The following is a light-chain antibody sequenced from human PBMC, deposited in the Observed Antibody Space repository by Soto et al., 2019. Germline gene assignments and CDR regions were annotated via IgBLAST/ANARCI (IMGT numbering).Light chain of an antibody. CDR1: QSISSH. Sequence: DIQMTQSPSTLSASVGDKVTITCRASQSISSHLAWYQQRPGKAPEVLIYDASTLESGVPSGFSGSGSGTKFTLTISSLQPDHFATYYCTQYSSNSYTFGQGTKLDIK. CDR3: TQYSSNSYT. J-gene: IGKJ2*01. CDR2: DAS. V-gene: IGKV1-5*01.